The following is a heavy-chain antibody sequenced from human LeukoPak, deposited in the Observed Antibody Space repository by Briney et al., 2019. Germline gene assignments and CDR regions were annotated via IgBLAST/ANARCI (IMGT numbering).Heavy chain of an antibody. CDR2: IYYSGST. J-gene: IGHJ6*03. D-gene: IGHD1-26*01. CDR3: ARQKRYRRGLIGYYYYMDV. Sequence: KPSETLSLTXTVSGGSISSSSYYWGWIRQPPGKGLEWIGSIYYSGSTYYNPSLKSRVTISVDTSKNQFSLKLSSVTAADTAVYYCARQKRYRRGLIGYYYYMDVWGKGTTVTVSS. CDR1: GGSISSSSYY. V-gene: IGHV4-39*01.